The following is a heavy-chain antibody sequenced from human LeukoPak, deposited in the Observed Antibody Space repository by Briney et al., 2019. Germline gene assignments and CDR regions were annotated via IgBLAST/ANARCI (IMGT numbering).Heavy chain of an antibody. J-gene: IGHJ4*02. Sequence: QPGGSLRLSCAASGFTFSSYGMHWVRQAPGKGLEWVAVIWYDGSNKYYADSVKGRFTISRDNSKNTLYLQMNSLRAEDTAVYYCAKDRRAMVVTPILDYWGQGTLVTVSS. CDR3: AKDRRAMVVTPILDY. CDR2: IWYDGSNK. V-gene: IGHV3-33*06. CDR1: GFTFSSYG. D-gene: IGHD4-23*01.